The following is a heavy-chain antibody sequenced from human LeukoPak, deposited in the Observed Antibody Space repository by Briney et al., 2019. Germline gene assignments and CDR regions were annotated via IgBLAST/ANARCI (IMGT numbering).Heavy chain of an antibody. D-gene: IGHD3-22*01. J-gene: IGHJ4*02. CDR1: GYTSTSYY. CDR3: ARDPPTYDSSGYEGRGFDY. CDR2: INPSGGST. Sequence: ASVKVSCKASGYTSTSYYMHWVRQAPGQGLEWMGIINPSGGSTSYAQKFQGRVTMTRDTSTSTVYMELSSLRSEDTAVYYCARDPPTYDSSGYEGRGFDYWGQGTLVTVSS. V-gene: IGHV1-46*01.